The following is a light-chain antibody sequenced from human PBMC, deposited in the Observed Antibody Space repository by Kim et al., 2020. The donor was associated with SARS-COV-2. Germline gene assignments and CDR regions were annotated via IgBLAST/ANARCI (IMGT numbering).Light chain of an antibody. J-gene: IGLJ3*02. V-gene: IGLV3-21*04. CDR2: FDF. Sequence: PGQAARLPCGANPIGSISVHWSQQKSGLSPVLVISFDFDRPSGLPARFSGSNSGNTATLTIRRVEAGDEADYYCQVWDNSSDNPVFGGGTQLTVL. CDR3: QVWDNSSDNPV. CDR1: PIGSIS.